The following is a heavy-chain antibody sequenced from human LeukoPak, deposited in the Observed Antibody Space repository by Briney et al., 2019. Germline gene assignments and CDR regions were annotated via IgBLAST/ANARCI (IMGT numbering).Heavy chain of an antibody. CDR3: AKETYYYDSSGLFDY. D-gene: IGHD3-22*01. CDR1: GFTFSSYG. CDR2: IRYDGSNK. V-gene: IGHV3-30*02. Sequence: GGSLRLSCAASGFTFSSYGMHWVRQAPGKGLEWVAFIRYDGSNKYYADSVKGRFTISRDNSKNTLYLQMNSLRAEDTAVYYCAKETYYYDSSGLFDYWGQGTLVAVSS. J-gene: IGHJ4*02.